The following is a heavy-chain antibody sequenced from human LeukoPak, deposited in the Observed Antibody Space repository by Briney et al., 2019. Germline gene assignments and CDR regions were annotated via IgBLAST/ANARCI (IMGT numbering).Heavy chain of an antibody. V-gene: IGHV1-8*03. CDR3: ATRMERSNWFDP. Sequence: ASVKVSCKASGYTFTSYDINWVRQATGQGLEWMGWMNPNSGNTGYAQKFQGRVTITRNTSISTAYMELSSLRSEDTAVYYCATRMERSNWFDPWGQGTLVTVSS. D-gene: IGHD1-1*01. CDR2: MNPNSGNT. J-gene: IGHJ5*02. CDR1: GYTFTSYD.